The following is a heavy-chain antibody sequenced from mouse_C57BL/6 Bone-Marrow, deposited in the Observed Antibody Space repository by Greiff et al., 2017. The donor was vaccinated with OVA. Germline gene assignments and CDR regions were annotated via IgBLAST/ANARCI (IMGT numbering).Heavy chain of an antibody. CDR1: GFTFSSYA. Sequence: EVQRVESGGGLVQPGGSLKLSCAASGFTFSSYAMSWVRQTPEKWLAWVATISDGGSYTYYPDNVKGRFTISRDNAKNNLYLQMSHLKSEDTAIYYCAREDGNYFAWFAYWGQGTLVTVSA. CDR3: AREDGNYFAWFAY. V-gene: IGHV5-4*01. D-gene: IGHD2-1*01. J-gene: IGHJ3*01. CDR2: ISDGGSYT.